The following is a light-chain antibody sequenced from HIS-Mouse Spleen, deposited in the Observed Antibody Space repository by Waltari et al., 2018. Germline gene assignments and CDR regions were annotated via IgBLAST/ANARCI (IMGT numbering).Light chain of an antibody. CDR1: NIGMKN. Sequence: SYELTQPLSVSVALGQTARITWGGNNIGMKNVHWHQQKPGQAPVLVIYRDSNRPSGIPERFSGSNSGNTATLTISRAQAGDEADYYCQVWDSSTAVFGGGTKLTVL. CDR3: QVWDSSTAV. CDR2: RDS. V-gene: IGLV3-9*01. J-gene: IGLJ3*02.